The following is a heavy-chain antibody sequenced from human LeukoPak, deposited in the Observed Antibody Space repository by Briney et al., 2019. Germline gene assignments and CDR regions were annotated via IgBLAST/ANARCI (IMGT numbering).Heavy chain of an antibody. J-gene: IGHJ6*03. CDR1: GGTFSSYA. V-gene: IGHV1-69*01. Sequence: SVKVSCKASGGTFSSYAISWVRQAPGQGLEWMGGIIPIFGTANYAQKFQGSVTITADESTSTAYMELSSLRSEDTAVYYCARGKLEWLRFGNYYYYYMDVWGKGTTVTVSS. CDR2: IIPIFGTA. D-gene: IGHD5-12*01. CDR3: ARGKLEWLRFGNYYYYYMDV.